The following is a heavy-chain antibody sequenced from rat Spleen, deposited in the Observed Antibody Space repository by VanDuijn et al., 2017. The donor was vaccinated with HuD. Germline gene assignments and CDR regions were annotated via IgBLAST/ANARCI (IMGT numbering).Heavy chain of an antibody. Sequence: QVQLKESGPGLVQSSQTLSLICTVSGFSLTSYHVHWVRQPPGKGLEWMGVMWSDGDTSYNSALKSRLSISRDTSKSQVFLKMNSLQTEDTATYYCARDRTYYGYSPFAYWGQGTLVTVSS. J-gene: IGHJ3*01. CDR2: MWSDGDT. CDR3: ARDRTYYGYSPFAY. D-gene: IGHD1-9*01. V-gene: IGHV2-32*01. CDR1: GFSLTSYH.